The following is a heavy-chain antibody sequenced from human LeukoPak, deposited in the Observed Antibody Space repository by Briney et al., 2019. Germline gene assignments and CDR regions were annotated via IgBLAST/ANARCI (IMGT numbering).Heavy chain of an antibody. CDR1: GYTFTSYA. CDR3: ARDRMSWLQFWDY. V-gene: IGHV1-18*01. CDR2: ISGYNGNT. D-gene: IGHD5-24*01. Sequence: VASVKVSCKASGYTFTSYAMNWVRQAPGQGLEWLGWISGYNGNTNYAQKLQGRVTMTTDTSTSTAYMELRSLRSDDTAVYYCARDRMSWLQFWDYWGQGTLVTVSS. J-gene: IGHJ4*02.